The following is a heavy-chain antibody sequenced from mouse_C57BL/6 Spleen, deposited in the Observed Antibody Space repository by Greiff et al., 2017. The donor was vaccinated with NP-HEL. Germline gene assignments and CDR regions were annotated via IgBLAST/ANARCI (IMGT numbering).Heavy chain of an antibody. J-gene: IGHJ2*01. CDR2: ISSGGSYT. D-gene: IGHD1-1*01. CDR3: ARDYVSRDPSYYFDY. V-gene: IGHV5-6*01. CDR1: GFTFSSYG. Sequence: EVQRVESGGDLVKPGGSLKLSCAASGFTFSSYGMSWVRQTPDKRLEWVATISSGGSYTYYPDSVKGRFTISRDNAQTPLYLQMSSLKSDDTAMYYWARDYVSRDPSYYFDYWGQGTTLTVSS.